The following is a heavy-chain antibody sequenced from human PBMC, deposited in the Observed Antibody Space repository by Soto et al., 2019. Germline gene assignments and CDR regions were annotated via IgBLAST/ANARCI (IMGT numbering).Heavy chain of an antibody. CDR1: GGSFSGYY. V-gene: IGHV4-34*01. CDR2: INHSGST. D-gene: IGHD6-13*01. CDR3: ARGRRNCSSSPPSFDY. Sequence: SETLSLTCAVYGGSFSGYYWSWIRQPPGKGLEWIGEINHSGSTNYNPSLKSRVTISVDTSKNQFSLKLSSVTAADTAVHYCARGRRNCSSSPPSFDYCGQGTLVTGSA. J-gene: IGHJ4*02.